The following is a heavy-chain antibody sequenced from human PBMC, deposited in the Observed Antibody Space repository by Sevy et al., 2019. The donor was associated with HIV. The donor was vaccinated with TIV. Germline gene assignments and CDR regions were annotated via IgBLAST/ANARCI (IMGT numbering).Heavy chain of an antibody. D-gene: IGHD6-13*01. CDR2: IYYSGST. J-gene: IGHJ4*02. Sequence: SETLSLTCTVSGGSISSYYWSWIRQPPGKGLEWIANIYYSGSTNYNPDLMSRLTISLEESKNNFALMQSSVTAADAAVYYCATYRSGSSPFDYWGQGTLVTVSS. CDR1: GGSISSYY. CDR3: ATYRSGSSPFDY. V-gene: IGHV4-59*01.